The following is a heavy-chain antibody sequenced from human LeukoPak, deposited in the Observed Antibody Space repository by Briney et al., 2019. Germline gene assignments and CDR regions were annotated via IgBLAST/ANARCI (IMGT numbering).Heavy chain of an antibody. CDR1: GGSISSHY. CDR3: ARDVVVVAATRGAFDI. V-gene: IGHV4-59*11. CDR2: IYYSGST. J-gene: IGHJ3*02. D-gene: IGHD2-15*01. Sequence: SETLSLTCTVSGGSISSHYWSWIRQPPGKGLEWIGYIYYSGSTNYNPSLKSRVTISVDTSKNQFSLKLSSVTAADTAVYYCARDVVVVAATRGAFDIWGQGTMVTVSS.